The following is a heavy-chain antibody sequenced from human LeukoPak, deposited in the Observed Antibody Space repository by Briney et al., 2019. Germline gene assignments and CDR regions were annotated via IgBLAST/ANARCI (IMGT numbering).Heavy chain of an antibody. CDR2: ISAYSSNT. Sequence: ASVKVSCKASGYTFTSYGISWVRQAPGQGLEWMGWISAYSSNTNYALKLQGRVIMTTDASTSTAYMELRSLRSDDTAVYYCARARSSSQPIDYWGQGTLVTVSS. V-gene: IGHV1-18*01. CDR1: GYTFTSYG. CDR3: ARARSSSQPIDY. J-gene: IGHJ4*02. D-gene: IGHD6-13*01.